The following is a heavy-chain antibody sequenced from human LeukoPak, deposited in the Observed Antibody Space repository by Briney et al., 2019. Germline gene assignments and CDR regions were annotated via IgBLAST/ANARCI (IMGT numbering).Heavy chain of an antibody. CDR3: VRDFRSADY. CDR1: GFIFSLYC. V-gene: IGHV3-74*01. Sequence: GGSLRLSCAASGFIFSLYCMHWVRQAPGKGPMWVSRICPDGTGISYADSVKARFTTSRDNAKNTVYLQMNGLREEDTAVYYCVRDFRSADYWGQGTLVTVSS. J-gene: IGHJ4*02. CDR2: ICPDGTGI.